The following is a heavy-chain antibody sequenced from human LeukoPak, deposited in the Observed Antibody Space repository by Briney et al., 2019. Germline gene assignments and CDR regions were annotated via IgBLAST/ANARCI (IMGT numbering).Heavy chain of an antibody. V-gene: IGHV1-24*01. Sequence: ASVKVSCKVSGFSLSEVSMHWVRQAPGKGLEWMGGFEVEQIETLYAQKFQGRVTMTEDTSTDTAYMELSSLTSDDTAVYYCATDTGGIKCSNSRPQCYPHDGFDMWGQGTMVTVSS. D-gene: IGHD2-2*01. CDR3: ATDTGGIKCSNSRPQCYPHDGFDM. J-gene: IGHJ3*02. CDR1: GFSLSEVS. CDR2: FEVEQIET.